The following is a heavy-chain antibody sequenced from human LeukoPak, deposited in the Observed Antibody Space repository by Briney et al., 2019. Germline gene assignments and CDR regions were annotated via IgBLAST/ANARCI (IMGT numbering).Heavy chain of an antibody. J-gene: IGHJ4*02. D-gene: IGHD6-6*01. Sequence: GGSLRLSCAASGFTFSSYSMNWVRQAPGKGLEWVSFISTSSSYIYYVGSVKGRFTISRDNAKNSLYLQMNSLRAEDTAVYYCTRDEDFYSSSSDYWGQGTLVTVSS. CDR2: ISTSSSYI. V-gene: IGHV3-21*01. CDR1: GFTFSSYS. CDR3: TRDEDFYSSSSDY.